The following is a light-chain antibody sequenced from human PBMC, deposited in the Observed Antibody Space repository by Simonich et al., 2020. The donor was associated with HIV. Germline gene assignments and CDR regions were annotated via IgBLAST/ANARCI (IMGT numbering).Light chain of an antibody. J-gene: IGKJ1*01. CDR1: QSVSSN. V-gene: IGKV3-15*01. Sequence: EIVMTQSPATLSVSPGERATLSCRASQSVSSNLAWYQQKPGQAPRLLIYGASTRATGIPARFSGSGSETEFTLTISSLQSEDVAVYYCQQYYRTPPTFGQGTKVEIK. CDR3: QQYYRTPPT. CDR2: GAS.